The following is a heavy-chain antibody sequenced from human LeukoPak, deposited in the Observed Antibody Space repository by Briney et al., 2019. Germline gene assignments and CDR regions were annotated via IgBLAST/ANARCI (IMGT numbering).Heavy chain of an antibody. Sequence: GGSLRLSCAASGFTFSSYSMNWVRQAPGKGLEWVSSISSSSSYIYYADSVKGRFTISRDNAKNSLYLQMNSLRAEDTAVYYCARDTGWEQGGFDYWGQGTLVTVSS. D-gene: IGHD1-26*01. CDR1: GFTFSSYS. CDR3: ARDTGWEQGGFDY. J-gene: IGHJ4*02. CDR2: ISSSSSYI. V-gene: IGHV3-21*01.